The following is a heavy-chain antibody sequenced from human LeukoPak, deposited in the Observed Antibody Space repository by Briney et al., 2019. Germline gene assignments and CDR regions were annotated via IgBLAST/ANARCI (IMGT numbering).Heavy chain of an antibody. CDR1: GFTFSSYS. D-gene: IGHD3-22*01. V-gene: IGHV3-21*01. Sequence: GGSLRLSCAASGFTFSSYSFNWVRQAPGKGLEWVSSVNTVSSYIYYADSVRGRFTISRDNADNSLYLQMNGLRAEDTGVYYCARLRRNSDTSGYYYYYDYWGQGTLVTLSS. CDR2: VNTVSSYI. CDR3: ARLRRNSDTSGYYYYYDY. J-gene: IGHJ4*02.